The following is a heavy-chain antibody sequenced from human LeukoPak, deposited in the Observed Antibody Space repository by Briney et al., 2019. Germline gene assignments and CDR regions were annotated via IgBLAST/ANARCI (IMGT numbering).Heavy chain of an antibody. J-gene: IGHJ5*02. CDR1: GGSITSYY. V-gene: IGHV4-59*01. CDR2: IYYSGST. CDR3: ARGGVNYKIAGP. Sequence: PSETLSLTCTVSGGSITSYYWSWILQPPGKGLEWIGYIYYSGSTNYNPSLKSRVTISVDTSKNQFSLKLSSVTAADTAVYYCARGGVNYKIAGPSGQGALVSVSS. D-gene: IGHD3-10*01.